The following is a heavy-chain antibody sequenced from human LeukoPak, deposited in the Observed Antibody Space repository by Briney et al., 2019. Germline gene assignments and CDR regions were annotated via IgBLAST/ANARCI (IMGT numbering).Heavy chain of an antibody. Sequence: SVKVSCKASGYTFTGYYMHWVRQAPGQGLEWMGGIIPIFGTANYAQRFQGRVTITADESTTTAYMEVSSLRSEDTAVYYCARGEVPPHYFDSWGQGTLVTVSS. CDR1: GYTFTGYY. CDR3: ARGEVPPHYFDS. V-gene: IGHV1-69*13. J-gene: IGHJ4*02. CDR2: IIPIFGTA.